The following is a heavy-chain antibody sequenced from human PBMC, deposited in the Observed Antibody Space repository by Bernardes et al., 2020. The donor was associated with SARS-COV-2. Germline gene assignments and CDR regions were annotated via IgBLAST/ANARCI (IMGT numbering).Heavy chain of an antibody. CDR2: INEDGTTT. CDR1: GMTFSSYW. Sequence: WGSLRLSFAASGMTFSSYWMHWVRQAPGKGLVWVSRINEDGTTTDYAESVKGRFTISRDNATNTLFLHMSSLRAEDSAVYYCARDVVGREAFWVQGTLVNVSS. CDR3: ARDVVGREAF. V-gene: IGHV3-74*01. J-gene: IGHJ4*02. D-gene: IGHD1-26*01.